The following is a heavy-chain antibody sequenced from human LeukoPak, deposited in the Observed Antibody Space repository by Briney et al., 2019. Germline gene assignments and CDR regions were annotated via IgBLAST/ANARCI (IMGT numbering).Heavy chain of an antibody. D-gene: IGHD1-26*01. CDR3: ARDESGSYQDLDY. V-gene: IGHV3-21*01. CDR1: GFTFSSYI. J-gene: IGHJ4*02. CDR2: ISSSSSYI. Sequence: RGSLRLSCAASGFTFSSYIMNWVRQAPGKGLEWVSSISSSSSYIYYADSVKGRFTISRDNAKNSLYLQMNSLRAEDTAVYYCARDESGSYQDLDYWGQGTLVTVSS.